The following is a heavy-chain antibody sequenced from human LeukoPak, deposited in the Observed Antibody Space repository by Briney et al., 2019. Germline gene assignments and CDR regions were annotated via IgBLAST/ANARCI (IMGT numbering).Heavy chain of an antibody. CDR2: IYYSGST. Sequence: SETLSLTCTVSGGSISSSSYYWGWIRQPPGKGLEWIGSIYYSGSTYYNPSLKSRVTISVDTSKNQFSLKLSSVTAADTAVYYCAREHYYDSSGYYGFDYWGQGTLVTVSS. CDR3: AREHYYDSSGYYGFDY. J-gene: IGHJ4*02. V-gene: IGHV4-39*07. D-gene: IGHD3-22*01. CDR1: GGSISSSSYY.